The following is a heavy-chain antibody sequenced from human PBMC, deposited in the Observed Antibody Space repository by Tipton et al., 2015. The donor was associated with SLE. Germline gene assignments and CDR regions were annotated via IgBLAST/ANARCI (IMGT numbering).Heavy chain of an antibody. V-gene: IGHV4-61*09. CDR2: IYTSGST. Sequence: TLSLTCTVSDDSISSGSYYWNWIRQPAGKGLEWIGQIYTSGSTNYNTALKSRVTISLDTSKNQFSLKLTSVTAADTAVYYCARYYYYNYYMDVWGKGTTVTVSS. CDR1: DDSISSGSYY. CDR3: ARYYYYNYYMDV. J-gene: IGHJ6*03.